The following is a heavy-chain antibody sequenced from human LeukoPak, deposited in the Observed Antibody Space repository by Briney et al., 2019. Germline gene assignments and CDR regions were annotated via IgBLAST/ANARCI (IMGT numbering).Heavy chain of an antibody. CDR3: ARVNTQRGDVDFWNGYYYYYYMDV. Sequence: GGSLRLSCAASGFTFTSSAMNWVRQAPGKGLEWVSSISSSSSYIYYADSVKGRFTISRDNAKNSMYLQMNSLRAEDTAVYYCARVNTQRGDVDFWNGYYYYYYMDVWGKGTTVTVSS. V-gene: IGHV3-21*01. D-gene: IGHD3-3*01. CDR2: ISSSSSYI. J-gene: IGHJ6*03. CDR1: GFTFTSSA.